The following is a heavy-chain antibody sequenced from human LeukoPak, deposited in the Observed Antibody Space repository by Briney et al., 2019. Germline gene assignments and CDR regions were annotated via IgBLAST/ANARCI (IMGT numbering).Heavy chain of an antibody. CDR1: GFTFSSYS. CDR2: ISSDSSYI. Sequence: GGSLRLSCAASGFTFSSYSLNWVRQAPGKGLEWVSSISSDSSYIYYADSVKGRFTISRDNAKNSLYLQMNSLGAEDTAVYYCARDRVSITMVRGTSCYYYYGMDVWCQGTTVTVSS. J-gene: IGHJ6*02. CDR3: ARDRVSITMVRGTSCYYYYGMDV. D-gene: IGHD3-10*01. V-gene: IGHV3-21*01.